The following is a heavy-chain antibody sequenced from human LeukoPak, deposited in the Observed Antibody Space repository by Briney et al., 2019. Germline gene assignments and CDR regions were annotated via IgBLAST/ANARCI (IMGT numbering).Heavy chain of an antibody. V-gene: IGHV4-59*01. D-gene: IGHD5-12*01. CDR1: GGSISTYY. Sequence: PSETLSLTCTLSGGSISTYYWSWIRQPPGKGLEWIGYIYHSGSTNYNPSLKSRVAISVDTSKNQFSLKLSSVTATDTAVYYCARGGGYASPIGYWGQGALVTVSS. CDR3: ARGGGYASPIGY. CDR2: IYHSGST. J-gene: IGHJ4*02.